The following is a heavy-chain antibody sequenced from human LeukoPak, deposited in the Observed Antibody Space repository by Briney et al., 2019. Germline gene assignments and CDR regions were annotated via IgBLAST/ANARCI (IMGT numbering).Heavy chain of an antibody. CDR2: IYPGDSDT. CDR1: GYSFTSYW. CDR3: ARRTYYYDSSGYIPYYYFDY. D-gene: IGHD3-22*01. V-gene: IGHV5-51*01. J-gene: IGHJ4*02. Sequence: GESLKISCKGSGYSFTSYWLGWVRQMPGKGLEWMGIIYPGDSDTRYSPSFQGQVTISADKSISTAYLQWSSLKASDTAMYYCARRTYYYDSSGYIPYYYFDYWGQGTLVTVSS.